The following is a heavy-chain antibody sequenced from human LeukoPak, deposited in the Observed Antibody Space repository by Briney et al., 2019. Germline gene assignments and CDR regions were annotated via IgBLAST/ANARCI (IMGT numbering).Heavy chain of an antibody. CDR3: ARGGSSGWYHYFDY. V-gene: IGHV1-2*04. CDR1: GYIFTGYY. CDR2: INPNSGGT. D-gene: IGHD6-19*01. Sequence: GASVKVSCKASGYIFTGYYMHWVRQAPGQGLEWMGWINPNSGGTNYAQKFQGWVTMTRDTSISTAYMELSRLRSDDTAVYYCARGGSSGWYHYFDYWGQGTLVTVSS. J-gene: IGHJ4*02.